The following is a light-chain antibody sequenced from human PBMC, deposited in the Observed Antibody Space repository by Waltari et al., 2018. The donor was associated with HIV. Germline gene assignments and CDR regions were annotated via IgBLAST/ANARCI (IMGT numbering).Light chain of an antibody. CDR3: QQSYSTRWT. J-gene: IGKJ2*02. CDR1: QSISSY. CDR2: AAS. Sequence: DIQMTQSPSSLSASVGDRVTITCRASQSISSYLNWYQQKPGKAPKVLSDAASSLQSGVPSRFSGSGSGTDFTLTISSLQPEEFATYYCQQSYSTRWTFGQGTKLGIK. V-gene: IGKV1-39*01.